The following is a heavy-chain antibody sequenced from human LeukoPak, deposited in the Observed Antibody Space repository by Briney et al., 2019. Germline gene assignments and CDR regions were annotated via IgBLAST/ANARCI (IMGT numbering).Heavy chain of an antibody. CDR1: GFTFSDYY. Sequence: GGSLRLSCAASGFTFSDYYMSWVRQAPGKGLEWVSVINSGGSTYYTDSVKGRFTISRDNSKNTLYLQMNSLRAEDTAVYYCARESSLYSYGYWGQGTLVTVSS. V-gene: IGHV3-53*01. J-gene: IGHJ4*02. CDR2: INSGGST. D-gene: IGHD5-18*01. CDR3: ARESSLYSYGY.